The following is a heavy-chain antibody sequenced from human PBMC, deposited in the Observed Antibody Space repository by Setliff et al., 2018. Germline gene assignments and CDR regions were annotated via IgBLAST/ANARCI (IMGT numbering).Heavy chain of an antibody. V-gene: IGHV1-8*02. CDR2: MNPNSGKT. CDR1: GGTFSSYG. J-gene: IGHJ4*02. CDR3: ARERYFDY. Sequence: ASVKVSCKASGGTFSSYGISWVRQAPGQGLAWMGWMNPNSGKTGYAQKFQGRVIMTRNTSISTAYLELNTLRSDDTAVYYCARERYFDYWGQGTLVTVSS.